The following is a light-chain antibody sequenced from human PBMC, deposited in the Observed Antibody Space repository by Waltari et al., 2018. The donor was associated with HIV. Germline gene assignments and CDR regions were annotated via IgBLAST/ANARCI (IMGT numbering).Light chain of an antibody. V-gene: IGKV3-11*01. J-gene: IGKJ4*01. CDR1: QNDRSP. CDR2: SAS. Sequence: EIVLTQSPATLSFYPGERATLSCRASQNDRSPLAGYQQKPGQPPRLLIYSASNRASGIPARFSGSGSGADFTLTISSLEPEDFAIYYCQQRSNWPLTFGGGTKVDI. CDR3: QQRSNWPLT.